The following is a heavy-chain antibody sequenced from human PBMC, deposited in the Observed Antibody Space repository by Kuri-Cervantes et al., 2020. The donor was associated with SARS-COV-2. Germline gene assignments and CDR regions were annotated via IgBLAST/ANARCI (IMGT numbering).Heavy chain of an antibody. J-gene: IGHJ5*02. CDR1: GGTFSSYA. CDR3: AGAVPENIVVVPAAMVCWVDP. CDR2: IIPIFGTA. V-gene: IGHV1-69*13. Sequence: SVKVSCKASGGTFSSYAISWVRQAPGQGLEWMGGIIPIFGTANYAQKFQGRVTITADESTSTAYMELRSLRSDDTAVYYCAGAVPENIVVVPAAMVCWVDPWGQGTLVTVSS. D-gene: IGHD2-2*01.